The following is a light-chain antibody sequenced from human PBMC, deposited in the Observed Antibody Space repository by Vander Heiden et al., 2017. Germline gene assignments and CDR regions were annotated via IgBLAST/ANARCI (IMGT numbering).Light chain of an antibody. CDR3: QQSDSTPQT. V-gene: IGKV1-39*01. J-gene: IGKJ4*02. CDR2: AAS. Sequence: DIQMTQSPSSLPASVGDRVTITSRARQSSSSYLNWYQQKPGKAPKLLIYAASSLHSGVPSRFSGSGSGTDFTLTISMLQPEDFATYYCQQSDSTPQTFGRGTKVEIK. CDR1: QSSSSY.